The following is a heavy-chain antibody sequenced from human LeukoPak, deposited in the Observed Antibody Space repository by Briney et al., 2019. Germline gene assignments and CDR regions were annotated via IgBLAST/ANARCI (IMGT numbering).Heavy chain of an antibody. CDR3: ATFWSGYHRGVDAFDI. V-gene: IGHV4-39*01. CDR2: IYYSGST. Sequence: PSETLSLTCTVSGGSISSSSYYWGWIRQPPGKGLEWIGSIYYSGSTYYNPSLKSRVTISVDTSKNQFSLKLSSVTAADTAVYYCATFWSGYHRGVDAFDIWGQGTMVTVSS. CDR1: GGSISSSSYY. D-gene: IGHD3-3*01. J-gene: IGHJ3*02.